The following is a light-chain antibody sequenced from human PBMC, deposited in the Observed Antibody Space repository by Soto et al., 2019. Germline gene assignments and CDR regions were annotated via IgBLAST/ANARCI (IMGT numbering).Light chain of an antibody. CDR2: WAS. Sequence: DIVMTQSPDSLAVSLGERATINCKSSQSVLYSSNNKNYLAWYQQKPGQPPKLLIYWASTRESGVPDRFSGNGSGTDFTLTISSLQAEDVAVYYCQQYCSTPLTFGGGTKVEIK. J-gene: IGKJ4*01. V-gene: IGKV4-1*01. CDR3: QQYCSTPLT. CDR1: QSVLYSSNNKNY.